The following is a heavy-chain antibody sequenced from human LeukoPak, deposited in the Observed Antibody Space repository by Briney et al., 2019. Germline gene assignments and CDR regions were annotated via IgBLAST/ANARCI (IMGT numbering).Heavy chain of an antibody. V-gene: IGHV3-30*02. CDR2: IRYDGSNK. J-gene: IGHJ4*02. CDR1: GFTFSSYG. D-gene: IGHD3-9*01. Sequence: PGRSLRLSCAAPGFTFSSYGMHWVRQAPGKGLEWVAFIRYDGSNKYYADSVKGRFTISRDNSKNTLYLQMNSLRAEDTAVYYCAKDRRYFDWSEYYFDYWGQGTLVTVSS. CDR3: AKDRRYFDWSEYYFDY.